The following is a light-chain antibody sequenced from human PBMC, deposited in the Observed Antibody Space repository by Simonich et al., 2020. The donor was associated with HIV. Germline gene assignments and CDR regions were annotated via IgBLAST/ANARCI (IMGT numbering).Light chain of an antibody. Sequence: EIVMTQSPATLSVSPGERVTLSCRASQSVSSNLAGYQQKPGQAPRLLIFGASTRATGTPARFSGSGSGTEFTLTISSVQSEDFVVYYCQQYNNWPLFFGQGTKLEIK. J-gene: IGKJ2*01. V-gene: IGKV3-15*01. CDR1: QSVSSN. CDR2: GAS. CDR3: QQYNNWPLF.